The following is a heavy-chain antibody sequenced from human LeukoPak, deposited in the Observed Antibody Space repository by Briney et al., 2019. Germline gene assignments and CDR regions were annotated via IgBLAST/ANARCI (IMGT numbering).Heavy chain of an antibody. CDR1: GYTFTRLY. V-gene: IGHV1-2*02. Sequence: GASVKVSCNASGYTFTRLYMYCVRQVPGQGLEWMAWINPNTGGTNCAQKFQGRVTMTRDTSITTAYMELSRLRSDDTAVYYCARAYSSSWYDNWFDPWGQGTLVTVSS. D-gene: IGHD6-13*01. CDR2: INPNTGGT. J-gene: IGHJ5*02. CDR3: ARAYSSSWYDNWFDP.